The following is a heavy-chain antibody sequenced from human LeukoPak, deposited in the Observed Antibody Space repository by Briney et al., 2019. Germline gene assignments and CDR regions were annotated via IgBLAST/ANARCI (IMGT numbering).Heavy chain of an antibody. V-gene: IGHV1-69*05. CDR3: ARGGPGYSSSWYPVAFDI. J-gene: IGHJ3*02. CDR2: IIPIFGTA. CDR1: GGTFSSYA. Sequence: GASVKASCKASGGTFSSYAISWVRQAPGQGLEWMGRIIPIFGTANYAQKFQGRVTITTDESTSTAYMELSSLRSEDTAVYYCARGGPGYSSSWYPVAFDIWGQGTMVTVSS. D-gene: IGHD6-13*01.